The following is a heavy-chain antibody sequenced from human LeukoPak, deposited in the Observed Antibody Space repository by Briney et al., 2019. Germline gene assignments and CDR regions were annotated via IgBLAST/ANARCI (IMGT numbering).Heavy chain of an antibody. D-gene: IGHD3-10*01. Sequence: RSSETLSLTCTVSGGSISSGSYYWSWIRQPAGKGLEWIGRIYTSGSTNYNPSLKSRVTISVDTSKNQFSLKLSSVTAADTAVYYCARDGGLHYGSHTYFDYWGQGTLVTVSS. CDR2: IYTSGST. J-gene: IGHJ4*02. V-gene: IGHV4-61*02. CDR3: ARDGGLHYGSHTYFDY. CDR1: GGSISSGSYY.